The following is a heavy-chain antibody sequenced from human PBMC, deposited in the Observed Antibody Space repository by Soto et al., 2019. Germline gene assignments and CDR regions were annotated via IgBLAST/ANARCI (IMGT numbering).Heavy chain of an antibody. CDR1: GFTFSSYG. Sequence: GGSLRLSCAASGFTFSSYGMHWVRQAPGKGLEWVAVIWYDGSNKYYADSVKGRFTISRDNSKNTLYLQMNSLRAEDTAVYYCARDWLVVTTPLPSPYYYGMDVWGQGTTVTVSS. J-gene: IGHJ6*02. CDR3: ARDWLVVTTPLPSPYYYGMDV. V-gene: IGHV3-33*01. CDR2: IWYDGSNK. D-gene: IGHD2-21*02.